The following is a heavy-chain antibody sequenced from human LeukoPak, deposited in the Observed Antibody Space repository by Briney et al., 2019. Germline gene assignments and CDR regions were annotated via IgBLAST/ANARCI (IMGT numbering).Heavy chain of an antibody. Sequence: SETLSLTCAVSGYSISSGYYWGWIRRPPGKGLEWIGSIYHSGSTYYNPSLKSRVTISVDTSKNQFSLKLSSVTAADTAVYYCARVGAVAGFDYWGQGTLVTVSS. D-gene: IGHD6-19*01. V-gene: IGHV4-38-2*01. J-gene: IGHJ4*02. CDR2: IYHSGST. CDR1: GYSISSGYY. CDR3: ARVGAVAGFDY.